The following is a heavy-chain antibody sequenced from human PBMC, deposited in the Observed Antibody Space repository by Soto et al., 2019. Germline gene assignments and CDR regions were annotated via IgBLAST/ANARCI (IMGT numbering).Heavy chain of an antibody. V-gene: IGHV2-5*02. CDR2: IYWDDDT. CDR1: GFSLITSGVG. J-gene: IGHJ4*02. CDR3: AHTMAPRIFDS. Sequence: QITLKEAGPTLVKPTQTLTLTCSFSGFSLITSGVGVGWIRQPPGKALEWLALIYWDDDTGYSTSLRNRLTITKATSRNQVVLTTNNMDPADTATYYCAHTMAPRIFDSWGQGTLVTVSS.